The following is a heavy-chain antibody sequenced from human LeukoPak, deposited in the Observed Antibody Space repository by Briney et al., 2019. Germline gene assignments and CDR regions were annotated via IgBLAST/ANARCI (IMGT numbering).Heavy chain of an antibody. Sequence: GESLKISCKGSGYSFTSYWIGWLRQMPGKGLEWMGIIYPGNSDTRYSPSFQGQVTISADKSISTAYLQWSSLKASDTAMYYCARQCCMVGGTIDYWGQGTLVTVSS. CDR1: GYSFTSYW. CDR3: ARQCCMVGGTIDY. V-gene: IGHV5-51*01. CDR2: IYPGNSDT. J-gene: IGHJ4*02. D-gene: IGHD1-26*01.